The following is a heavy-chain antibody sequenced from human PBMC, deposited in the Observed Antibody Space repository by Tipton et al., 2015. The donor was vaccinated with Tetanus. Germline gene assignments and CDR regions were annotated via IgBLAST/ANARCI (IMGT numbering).Heavy chain of an antibody. J-gene: IGHJ5*02. CDR3: ARDGVGATPEGWFDP. Sequence: QMQLVQSGAEVKKPGASVKVSCKASGYTFTSYGISWVRQAPGQGLEWMGWISAYHGNTNYAQKLQGRVTMTTDTSTSTAYMELRSLGSDDPAVYYCARDGVGATPEGWFDPWGQGTLVTVSS. CDR2: ISAYHGNT. D-gene: IGHD1-26*01. V-gene: IGHV1-18*01. CDR1: GYTFTSYG.